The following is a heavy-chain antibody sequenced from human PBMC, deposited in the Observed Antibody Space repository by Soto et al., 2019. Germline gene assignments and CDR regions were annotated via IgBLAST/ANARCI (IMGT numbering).Heavy chain of an antibody. CDR1: GFTFSNAW. CDR3: TTGMAPVAGKVGWFDY. D-gene: IGHD6-19*01. CDR2: IKSKTDGGTT. V-gene: IGHV3-15*01. Sequence: LRLSCAASGFTFSNAWMSWVRQAPGKGLEWVGRIKSKTDGGTTDYAAPVKGRFTISRDDSKNTLYLQMNSLKTEDTAVYYCTTGMAPVAGKVGWFDYWGQGTLVTVSS. J-gene: IGHJ4*02.